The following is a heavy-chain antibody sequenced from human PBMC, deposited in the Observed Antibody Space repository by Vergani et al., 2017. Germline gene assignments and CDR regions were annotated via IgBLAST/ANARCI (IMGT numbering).Heavy chain of an antibody. V-gene: IGHV3-9*02. CDR3: AKDLGTSSGGGWFDP. CDR1: EFTSAGYA. Sequence: EVQLEESGGGLVLPGRSLRLSCVASEFTSAGYAMHCVRQAPGKGLEWVSGISWNSNSIGYADSVKGRFTISRDNAKNYLYFQMNSLRAEDTALYYCAKDLGTSSGGGWFDPWGQGTLVTVSS. D-gene: IGHD6-6*01. J-gene: IGHJ5*02. CDR2: ISWNSNSI.